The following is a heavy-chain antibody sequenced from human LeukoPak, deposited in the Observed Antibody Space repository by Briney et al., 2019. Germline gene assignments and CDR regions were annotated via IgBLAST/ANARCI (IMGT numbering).Heavy chain of an antibody. Sequence: GGSLRLSCAASGFTFSSYGMHWVRQAPGKGLEWVAVIWYDGSNKYYADSVKGRFTISRDNSKNTLYLQMNSLRAEDTAVYYCARDPYYYGSGSYSPLDYWGQGTLVTVSS. CDR2: IWYDGSNK. J-gene: IGHJ4*02. V-gene: IGHV3-33*01. D-gene: IGHD3-10*01. CDR3: ARDPYYYGSGSYSPLDY. CDR1: GFTFSSYG.